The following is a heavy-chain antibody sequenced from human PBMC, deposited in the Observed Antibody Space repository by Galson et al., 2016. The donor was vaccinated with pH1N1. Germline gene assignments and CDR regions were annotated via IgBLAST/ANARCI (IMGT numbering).Heavy chain of an antibody. CDR1: GYSFTNYW. D-gene: IGHD3-22*01. Sequence: QSGAEVKKPGESLKISCKGSGYSFTNYWIAWVRQMPGKGLEWMGIIYPSDSDTRYSPSFQGQVTISADTSINTAYLQWSSLQASDTAVFYCARQDTSGFGFYLYGMDVWGQGTAVTVSS. V-gene: IGHV5-51*01. CDR2: IYPSDSDT. CDR3: ARQDTSGFGFYLYGMDV. J-gene: IGHJ6*02.